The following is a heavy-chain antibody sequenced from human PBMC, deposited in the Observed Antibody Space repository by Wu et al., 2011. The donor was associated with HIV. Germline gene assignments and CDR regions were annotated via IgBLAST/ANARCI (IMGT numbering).Heavy chain of an antibody. CDR3: ATFGPSGYSYGQHYYYYYMTS. D-gene: IGHD5-18*01. V-gene: IGHV1-8*03. CDR2: MNPNSGNT. Sequence: VQLVQSGPEVKKPGATVKISCRVSGYTFTTYDINWVRQAPGQGLEWMGWMNPNSGNTGYAQKFRGRLSFTRNTSISTAYMELSSLRSEDTAVYYCATFGPSGYSYGQHYYYYYMTSGAKGPRSPSP. J-gene: IGHJ6*03. CDR1: GYTFTTYD.